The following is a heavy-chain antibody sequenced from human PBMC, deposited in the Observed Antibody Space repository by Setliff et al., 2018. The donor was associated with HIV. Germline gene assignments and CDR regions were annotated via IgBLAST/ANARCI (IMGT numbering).Heavy chain of an antibody. V-gene: IGHV1-69*13. D-gene: IGHD5-12*01. CDR3: ATNPEMATINYYYYYMDV. CDR2: IIPIFGTP. CDR1: GGTFRGFG. J-gene: IGHJ6*03. Sequence: ASVKVSCKASGGTFRGFGISWVVQAPGQGLEWMGQIIPIFGTPRYARKFQGRVTITADESTSTVYMELSSLRSEDTAVYYCATNPEMATINYYYYYMDVWGKGTTVTVSS.